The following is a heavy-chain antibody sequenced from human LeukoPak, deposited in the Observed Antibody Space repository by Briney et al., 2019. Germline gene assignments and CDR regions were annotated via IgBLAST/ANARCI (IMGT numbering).Heavy chain of an antibody. CDR3: AKAGIFGVWNWFDP. V-gene: IGHV3-30*18. J-gene: IGHJ5*02. Sequence: EPGRSLRLSCAASGFTFSSYGMHWVRQAPGKGLEWVAVISYDGSSKYYADSVKGRFTISGDNSKNTLYLQMNSLRAEDTAVYYCAKAGIFGVWNWFDPWGQGTLVTVSS. CDR2: ISYDGSSK. CDR1: GFTFSSYG. D-gene: IGHD3-3*01.